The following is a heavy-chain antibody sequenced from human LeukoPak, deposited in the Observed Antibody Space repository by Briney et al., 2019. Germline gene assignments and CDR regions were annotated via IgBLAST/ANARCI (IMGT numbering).Heavy chain of an antibody. Sequence: GGSLRLSCAASGFTFSNYWMQWVRQAPXXGLMWVSRIYIDGSSTIYAASVNGRFTISRDNAKNTLYLQMNSLRAEDTAVYYCARDAYYSFDNWGQGILVTVSS. CDR1: GFTFSNYW. CDR3: ARDAYYSFDN. CDR2: IYIDGSST. J-gene: IGHJ4*02. D-gene: IGHD1-26*01. V-gene: IGHV3-74*01.